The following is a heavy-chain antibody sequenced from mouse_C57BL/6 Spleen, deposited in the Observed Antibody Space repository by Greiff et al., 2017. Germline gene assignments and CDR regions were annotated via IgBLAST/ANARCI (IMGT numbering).Heavy chain of an antibody. CDR2: IRSKSNNYAT. Sequence: EVQLVESGGGLVQPKGSLKLSCAASGFSFNTYAMNWVRQAPGKGLEWVARIRSKSNNYATYYAESVKDRVTISRDDSESMLYLQMNNLKTEDTAMYYCLRHSSGYAMDYWGQGTSVTVSS. D-gene: IGHD3-2*02. J-gene: IGHJ4*01. CDR3: LRHSSGYAMDY. V-gene: IGHV10-1*01. CDR1: GFSFNTYA.